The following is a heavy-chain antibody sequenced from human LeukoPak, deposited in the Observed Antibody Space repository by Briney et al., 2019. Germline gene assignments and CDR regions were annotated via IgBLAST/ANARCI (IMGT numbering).Heavy chain of an antibody. CDR1: GFTFSDYT. CDR2: IWFDGSDK. J-gene: IGHJ4*02. V-gene: IGHV3-33*01. Sequence: PGGSLRLSCAASGFTFSDYTMHWVRQAPGKGLEWVANIWFDGSDKYYADSVKGRFTISRDNSKEALHLQMNSLRAEDTAVYHCARVVYGSGSSGSFDSWGQGTLVTVSP. D-gene: IGHD3-3*01. CDR3: ARVVYGSGSSGSFDS.